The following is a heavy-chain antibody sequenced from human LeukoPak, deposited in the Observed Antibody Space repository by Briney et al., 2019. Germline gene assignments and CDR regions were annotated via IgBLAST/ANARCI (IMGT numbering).Heavy chain of an antibody. D-gene: IGHD3-22*01. CDR3: ARDREDVGGNYLPHY. Sequence: ASVKVSCKASGYTFTSYHMHWVRQAPGQGLEWMGIINPSGGSTSYAQKFQGRVTMTRDTSTSTVYMELSSLRSEDTAVYYCARDREDVGGNYLPHYWGQGTLVTVSS. V-gene: IGHV1-46*01. CDR2: INPSGGST. CDR1: GYTFTSYH. J-gene: IGHJ4*02.